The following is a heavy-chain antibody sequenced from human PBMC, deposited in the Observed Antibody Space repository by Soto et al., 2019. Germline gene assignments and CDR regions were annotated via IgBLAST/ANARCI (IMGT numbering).Heavy chain of an antibody. CDR2: INPSGGRT. Sequence: ASVKVSCKASGYILSSYNMNWVRQAPGQGLEWMGIINPSGGRTSYAQKFQDRVSMTRDTSTNTVYMELSSLRSDDTAVYYCARSYCAADCPRRDFDYWGQGTLVTVSS. V-gene: IGHV1-46*01. J-gene: IGHJ4*02. D-gene: IGHD2-21*02. CDR3: ARSYCAADCPRRDFDY. CDR1: GYILSSYN.